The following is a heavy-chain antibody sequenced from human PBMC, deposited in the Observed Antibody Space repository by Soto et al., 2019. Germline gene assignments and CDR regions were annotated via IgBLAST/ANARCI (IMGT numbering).Heavy chain of an antibody. CDR3: ARDKRRKWCRGMDV. J-gene: IGHJ6*02. Sequence: LSLTCTVSGGSISSGDYYWSWIRQPPGKGLEWIGYIYYSGSTYYNPSLKSRVTISVDTSKNQFSLKLSSVTAADTAVYYCARDKRRKWCRGMDVWGQGTTVTVSS. CDR2: IYYSGST. D-gene: IGHD2-8*01. V-gene: IGHV4-30-4*01. CDR1: GGSISSGDYY.